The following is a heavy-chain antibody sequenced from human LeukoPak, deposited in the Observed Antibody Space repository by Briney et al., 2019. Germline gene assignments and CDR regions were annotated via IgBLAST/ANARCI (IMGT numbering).Heavy chain of an antibody. V-gene: IGHV1-69*05. CDR2: IIPIFGTA. CDR3: ARDREDYDFWSGYYS. Sequence: ASVKVSCKASGGTFSSYAISWVRQAPGQGLEWMGGIIPIFGTANYAQKFQGRVTITTDESTSTAYMELSSLRSEDTAVYYCARDREDYDFWSGYYSWGLGTLVTVSS. J-gene: IGHJ5*02. CDR1: GGTFSSYA. D-gene: IGHD3-3*01.